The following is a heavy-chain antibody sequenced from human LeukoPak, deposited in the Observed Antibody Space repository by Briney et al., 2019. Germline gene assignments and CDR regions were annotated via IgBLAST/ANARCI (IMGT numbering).Heavy chain of an antibody. Sequence: GGSLRLSCAASGFTFSSYAMSWVRQAPGKGLEWVSAISGSGGSTYHADSVKGRFTISRDNSKNTLYLQMNSLRAEDTAVYYCAKVKGSGSYYNPYYFDYWGQGTLVTVSS. CDR3: AKVKGSGSYYNPYYFDY. CDR1: GFTFSSYA. J-gene: IGHJ4*02. V-gene: IGHV3-23*01. D-gene: IGHD3-10*01. CDR2: ISGSGGST.